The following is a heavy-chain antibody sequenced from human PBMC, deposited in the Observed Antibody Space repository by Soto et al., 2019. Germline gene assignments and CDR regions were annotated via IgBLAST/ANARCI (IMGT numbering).Heavy chain of an antibody. CDR1: GYSNARRYY. J-gene: IGHJ6*02. V-gene: IGHV4-38-2*01. CDR2: IYHAGSV. Sequence: SENPSPTFALSGYSNARRYYWAWIRQSPGKGLEWIGSIYHAGSVYYHPSLNSRVAVSLDTSKNHFSLKLTSVTAADTAVYYCARTFDYYGMDVWGQGTTFTVS. CDR3: ARTFDYYGMDV.